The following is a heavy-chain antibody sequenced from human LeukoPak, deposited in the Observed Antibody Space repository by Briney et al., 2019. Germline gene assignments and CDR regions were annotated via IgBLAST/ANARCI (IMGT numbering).Heavy chain of an antibody. CDR2: ISSSSSYI. CDR1: GFTFSSYS. J-gene: IGHJ4*02. CDR3: ARANPDTAMVDY. D-gene: IGHD5-18*01. V-gene: IGHV3-21*01. Sequence: PGGSLRLSCAASGFTFSSYSMNWVRQAPGKGLEWVSSISSSSSYIYYADSVKGRFTISRDNAKNSLYLQMNSLRAEDTAVYYCARANPDTAMVDYWGQGTLVTVSS.